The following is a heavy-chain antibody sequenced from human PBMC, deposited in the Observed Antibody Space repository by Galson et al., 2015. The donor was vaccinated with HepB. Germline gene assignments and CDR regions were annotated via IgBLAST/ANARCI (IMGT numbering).Heavy chain of an antibody. CDR2: INSDGSST. Sequence: SLRLSCAASGFTFSSYWMHWVRQAPGKGLVWVSRINSDGSSTSYADSVKGRFTISRDNAKNTLYLQMNSLRAEDTAVYYCARGFDTAMVLGVDYWGQGTLVTVSS. D-gene: IGHD5-18*01. J-gene: IGHJ4*02. CDR3: ARGFDTAMVLGVDY. CDR1: GFTFSSYW. V-gene: IGHV3-74*01.